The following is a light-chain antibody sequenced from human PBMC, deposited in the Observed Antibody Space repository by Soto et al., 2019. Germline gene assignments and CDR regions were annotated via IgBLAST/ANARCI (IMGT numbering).Light chain of an antibody. CDR1: SSDIGGSKY. CDR3: YSSRSSSTTFEV. J-gene: IGLJ1*01. V-gene: IGLV2-14*03. Sequence: QSALTQPASVSGSPGQSITISCAGTSSDIGGSKYVAWYQQHPGKAPKLMIYGVSNRPSGLSNRFSGSKSGNTASLTISWRHPEDDADYFCYSSRSSSTTFEVFGTGTKLTVL. CDR2: GVS.